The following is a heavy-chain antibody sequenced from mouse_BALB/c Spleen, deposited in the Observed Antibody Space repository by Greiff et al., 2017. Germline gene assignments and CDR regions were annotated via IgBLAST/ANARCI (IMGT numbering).Heavy chain of an antibody. D-gene: IGHD1-2*01. J-gene: IGHJ4*01. CDR1: GFTFSSFG. CDR2: ISSGSSTI. V-gene: IGHV5-17*02. Sequence: EVKLVESGGGLVQPGGSRKLSCAASGFTFSSFGMHWVRQAPEKGLEWVAYISSGSSTIYYADTVKGRFTISRDNPKNTLFLQMTSLRSEDTAMYYCARCTTATDAMDYWGQGTSVTVSS. CDR3: ARCTTATDAMDY.